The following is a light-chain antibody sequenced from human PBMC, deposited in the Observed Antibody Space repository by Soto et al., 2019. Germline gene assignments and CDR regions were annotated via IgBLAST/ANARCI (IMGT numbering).Light chain of an antibody. CDR3: QQYHRYSWT. CDR2: DAS. V-gene: IGKV1-5*01. Sequence: DIQMTQSPSTLSASVGDRVIIACRASQSISSSLAWYQQKPGKAPKLLIYDASSLESGVPSRFSGSGSGTEFTLSINSLQPQDFATYYCQQYHRYSWTFGQGTKVDIK. CDR1: QSISSS. J-gene: IGKJ1*01.